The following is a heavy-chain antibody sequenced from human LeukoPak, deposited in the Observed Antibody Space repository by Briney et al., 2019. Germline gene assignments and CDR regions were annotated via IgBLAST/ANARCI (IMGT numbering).Heavy chain of an antibody. V-gene: IGHV4-61*02. CDR2: IYTSGST. CDR3: ARYYTSDAFDI. CDR1: GGSISSGSYY. J-gene: IGHJ3*02. Sequence: SQTLSLTCTVSGGSISSGSYYWSWIRQPAGKGLEWIGRIYTSGSTNYSPSLKSRVTMSVDTSKNQFSLKLSSVTAADTAVYYCARYYTSDAFDIWGQGTMVTVSS. D-gene: IGHD1-26*01.